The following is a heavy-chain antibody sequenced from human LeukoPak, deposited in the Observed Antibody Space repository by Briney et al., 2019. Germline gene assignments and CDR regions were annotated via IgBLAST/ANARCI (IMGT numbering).Heavy chain of an antibody. J-gene: IGHJ5*02. Sequence: GGSLRLSCAASGFTVSSNYMSWVRQAPGKGLEWVSVIYSGGSTYYADSVKGRFTISRDNSKNTLYLQMNSLRAEDTAVYYCAKRGEGVSNTWYMNNWFDPWGQGTLVTVSS. CDR3: AKRGEGVSNTWYMNNWFDP. CDR1: GFTVSSNY. CDR2: IYSGGST. D-gene: IGHD6-13*01. V-gene: IGHV3-66*04.